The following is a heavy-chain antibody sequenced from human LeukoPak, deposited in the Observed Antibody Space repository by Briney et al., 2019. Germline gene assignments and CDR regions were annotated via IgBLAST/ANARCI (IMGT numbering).Heavy chain of an antibody. J-gene: IGHJ4*02. CDR3: AKLRYDNRGYSRTHDY. CDR2: ISGSAGST. D-gene: IGHD3-22*01. Sequence: GGSLRLSCAASGFTFSSYAMSWVRQAPGRGLEWVSAISGSAGSTYYADSVKGRFAISRDNSKNTLNLQMSSLRVEDTAVYFCAKLRYDNRGYSRTHDYWGQGTLVTVSS. CDR1: GFTFSSYA. V-gene: IGHV3-23*01.